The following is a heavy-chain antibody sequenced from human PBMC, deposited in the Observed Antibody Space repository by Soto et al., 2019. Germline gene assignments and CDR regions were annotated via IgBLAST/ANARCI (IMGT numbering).Heavy chain of an antibody. D-gene: IGHD4-17*01. V-gene: IGHV1-69*02. CDR1: GGTFSSYT. CDR2: IIPILGIA. CDR3: ARADHDYGDSSVDY. Sequence: QVQLVQSGAEVKKPGSSVKVSCKASGGTFSSYTISWVRQAPGQGLEWMGRIIPILGIANYAQKFQGRVTITADKSTSTAYMELSSLRSEDTAVYYCARADHDYGDSSVDYWGQGTLVTVSS. J-gene: IGHJ4*02.